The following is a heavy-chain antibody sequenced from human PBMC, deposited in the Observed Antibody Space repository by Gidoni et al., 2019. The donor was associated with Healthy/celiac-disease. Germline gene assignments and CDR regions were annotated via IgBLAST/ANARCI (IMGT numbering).Heavy chain of an antibody. CDR3: ARFNTGIAARRGFDY. Sequence: QVQLQPWVAGLLKPSESLPLTCAVYGGSFSGYYWSWIRQPPGKGLEWIGEINHSGSTNYNPSLKSRVTISVDTSKNQFSLKLSSVTAADTAVYYCARFNTGIAARRGFDYWGQGTLVTVSS. D-gene: IGHD6-6*01. J-gene: IGHJ4*02. V-gene: IGHV4-34*01. CDR1: GGSFSGYY. CDR2: INHSGST.